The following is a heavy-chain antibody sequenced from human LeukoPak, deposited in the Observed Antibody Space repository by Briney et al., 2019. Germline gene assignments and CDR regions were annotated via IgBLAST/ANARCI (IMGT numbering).Heavy chain of an antibody. CDR3: AKGVGYGGMDV. CDR1: GFTSDDHA. Sequence: PGRSLRLSCAVSGFTSDDHAMHWVRQASGKGLEWVAGIMWRSGSTGYADSVKGRFTISRDNSKNTVYVQMNSLRAEDTAVYYCAKGVGYGGMDVWGQGTTVIVSS. D-gene: IGHD2-8*01. CDR2: IMWRSGST. J-gene: IGHJ6*02. V-gene: IGHV3-9*02.